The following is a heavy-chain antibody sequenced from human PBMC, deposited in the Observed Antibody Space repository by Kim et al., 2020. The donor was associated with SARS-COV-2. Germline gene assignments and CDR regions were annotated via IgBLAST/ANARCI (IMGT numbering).Heavy chain of an antibody. CDR1: GGSISSGGYY. J-gene: IGHJ4*02. CDR3: ARYYDILTGYYSYFDY. V-gene: IGHV4-31*03. Sequence: SETLSLTCTVSGGSISSGGYYWSWIRQHPGKGLEWIGYIYYSGSTYYNPSLKSRVTISVDTSKNQFSLKLSSVTAADTAVYYCARYYDILTGYYSYFDYWGQGTLVTVSS. CDR2: IYYSGST. D-gene: IGHD3-9*01.